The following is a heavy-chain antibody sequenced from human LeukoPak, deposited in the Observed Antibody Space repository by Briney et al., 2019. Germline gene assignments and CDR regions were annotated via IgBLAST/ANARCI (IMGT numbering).Heavy chain of an antibody. CDR2: MNPNSGNT. Sequence: ASVKISCKASGYTFTSYDIDWVRQAIGQGLEWMGWMNPNSGNTGYAQKFQGRVTVTRNTSISTAYMELSSLRSEDTAVYYCAGAGLGGVAVAGRLGYWGQGTLVTVSS. V-gene: IGHV1-8*01. J-gene: IGHJ4*02. D-gene: IGHD6-19*01. CDR1: GYTFTSYD. CDR3: AGAGLGGVAVAGRLGY.